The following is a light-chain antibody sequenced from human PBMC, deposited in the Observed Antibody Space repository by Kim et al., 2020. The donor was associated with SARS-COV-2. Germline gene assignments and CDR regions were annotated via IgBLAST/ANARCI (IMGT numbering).Light chain of an antibody. CDR3: QTWGTGPV. J-gene: IGLJ2*01. CDR2: LNTDGSH. V-gene: IGLV4-69*01. Sequence: GASVKLPCTLSSGHSSYAIAWHQQQPEKGPRYLMKLNTDGSHSKGDGIPDRFSGSSSGAERYLTISSLQSEDEADYYCQTWGTGPVFGGGTQLTVL. CDR1: SGHSSYA.